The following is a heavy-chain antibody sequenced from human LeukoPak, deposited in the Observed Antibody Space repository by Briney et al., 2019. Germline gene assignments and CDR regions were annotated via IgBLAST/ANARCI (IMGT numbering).Heavy chain of an antibody. D-gene: IGHD3-22*01. Sequence: GGSLRLSCAASGFIFSSYSMNWVRQAPGKGLEWVSSISSSSSYIYYADSVKGRFTISRDNAKNSLYLQMSSLRAEDTAVYYCARDWGMIVVVASNAFDIWGQGTMVTVSS. V-gene: IGHV3-21*01. CDR3: ARDWGMIVVVASNAFDI. CDR1: GFIFSSYS. CDR2: ISSSSSYI. J-gene: IGHJ3*02.